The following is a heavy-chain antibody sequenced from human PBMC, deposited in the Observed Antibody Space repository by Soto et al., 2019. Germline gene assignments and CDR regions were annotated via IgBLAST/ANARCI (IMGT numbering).Heavy chain of an antibody. CDR3: ASGVGLWAPWY. Sequence: QVQLVQSGAEVKKPGSSVKVSCKASGGTFSSYAIGWVRQAPGQGLEWMGGIIPIFGTANYAQKFQGRVTVTADESRSKADMELSSLRSEDTAVYYCASGVGLWAPWYWGQGTLVTVSS. D-gene: IGHD3-3*01. J-gene: IGHJ4*02. CDR1: GGTFSSYA. V-gene: IGHV1-69*12. CDR2: IIPIFGTA.